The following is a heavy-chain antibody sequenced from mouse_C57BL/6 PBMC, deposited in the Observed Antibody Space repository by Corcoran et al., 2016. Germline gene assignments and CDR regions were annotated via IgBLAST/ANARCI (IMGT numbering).Heavy chain of an antibody. CDR3: ATRQLTGDY. J-gene: IGHJ2*01. D-gene: IGHD3-3*01. V-gene: IGHV9-3*01. CDR1: GYTFTTYG. Sequence: QIQLVQSGPELKKPGETVKISCKASGYTFTTYGMSWVKQAPGQGLKWMGWINTYSGVPKYADDFKGRFAFSLETYASTAYLQVNNLKNEDTAKFFCATRQLTGDYWGQGTTLTVSS. CDR2: INTYSGVP.